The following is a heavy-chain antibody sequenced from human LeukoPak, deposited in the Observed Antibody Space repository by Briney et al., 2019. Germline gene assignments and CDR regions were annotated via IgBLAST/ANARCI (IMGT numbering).Heavy chain of an antibody. CDR2: FDPEDGET. CDR3: ATGPGTQWELYHY. V-gene: IGHV1-24*01. CDR1: GYTFTGYY. Sequence: GASVTVSCKASGYTFTGYYMHWVRQAPGKGLEWMGGFDPEDGETIYAQKFQGRVTMTEDTSTDTAYMELSSLRSEDTAVYYCATGPGTQWELYHYWGQGTLVTVSS. D-gene: IGHD1-26*01. J-gene: IGHJ4*02.